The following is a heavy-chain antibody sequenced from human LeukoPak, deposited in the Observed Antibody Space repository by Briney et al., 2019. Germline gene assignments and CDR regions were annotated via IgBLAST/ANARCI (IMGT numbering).Heavy chain of an antibody. CDR3: AKTCSGGSCYSDY. CDR2: IRYDGSNK. CDR1: GFTFSSYG. D-gene: IGHD2-15*01. V-gene: IGHV3-30*02. Sequence: TGGSLRLSCAASGFTFSSYGMHWVRQAPGKGLEWVAFIRYDGSNKYYADSVKGRFTISRDNSKNTLYLQMNSLRAEDTAVYYCAKTCSGGSCYSDYWGQGTLVTVSS. J-gene: IGHJ4*03.